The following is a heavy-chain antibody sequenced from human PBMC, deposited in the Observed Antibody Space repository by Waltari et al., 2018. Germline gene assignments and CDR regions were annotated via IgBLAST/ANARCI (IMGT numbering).Heavy chain of an antibody. CDR2: ISGSGGST. CDR1: GFTFSSYA. J-gene: IGHJ4*02. Sequence: EVQLLESGGGLVQPGGSLRLSCAASGFTFSSYAMSWVRQAPGKGLEWVSAISGSGGSTYYADSVKGRFTIARDNSKNTLYLKMNSLRAEDTAVYYCAKLGLNIVVVPAASFDYWGQGTLVTVSS. CDR3: AKLGLNIVVVPAASFDY. D-gene: IGHD2-2*01. V-gene: IGHV3-23*01.